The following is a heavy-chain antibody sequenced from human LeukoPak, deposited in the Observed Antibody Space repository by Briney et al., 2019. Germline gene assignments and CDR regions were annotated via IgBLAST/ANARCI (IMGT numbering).Heavy chain of an antibody. J-gene: IGHJ2*01. D-gene: IGHD6-13*01. Sequence: KSSETLSLTCTVSGGSISSYYWQWLRQPPGNRLEWLGYVYYSGSTDYNPSLKSRVTISVDTSKNQFSLRLTSVTAADTAVYYCARGEPRIARPGAPPFDLWGRGTLVTVSS. CDR2: VYYSGST. CDR1: GGSISSYY. V-gene: IGHV4-59*01. CDR3: ARGEPRIARPGAPPFDL.